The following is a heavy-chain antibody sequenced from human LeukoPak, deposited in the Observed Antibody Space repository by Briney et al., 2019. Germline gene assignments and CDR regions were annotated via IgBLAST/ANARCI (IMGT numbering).Heavy chain of an antibody. CDR3: ARNYYGSGSLDY. V-gene: IGHV4-34*01. J-gene: IGHJ4*02. CDR1: GGSFSGYY. Sequence: SETLSLTCAVYGGSFSGYYWSWIRQPPGEGLEWIGEINHSGSTNYNPSLKSRVTISVDTSKNQFSLKLSSVTAADTAVYYCARNYYGSGSLDYWGQGTLVAVSS. D-gene: IGHD3-10*01. CDR2: INHSGST.